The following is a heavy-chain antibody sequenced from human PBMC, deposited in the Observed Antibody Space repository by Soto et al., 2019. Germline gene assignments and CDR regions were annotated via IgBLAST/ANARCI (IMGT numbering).Heavy chain of an antibody. V-gene: IGHV4-59*01. CDR2: IYYSGST. Sequence: KPSETLSLTCTVSGGSISSYYWSWIRQPPGKGLEWIGYIYYSGSTNYNPSLKSRVTISVDTSKNQFSLKLSSVTAADTAVYYCARITMVRGAVRNNWFDPWGQGTLVTVSS. J-gene: IGHJ5*02. CDR1: GGSISSYY. D-gene: IGHD3-10*01. CDR3: ARITMVRGAVRNNWFDP.